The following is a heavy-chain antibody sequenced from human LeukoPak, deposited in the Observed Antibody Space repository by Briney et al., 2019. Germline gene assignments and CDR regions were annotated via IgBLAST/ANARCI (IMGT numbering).Heavy chain of an antibody. D-gene: IGHD2-21*02. J-gene: IGHJ4*02. Sequence: GGSLRLSCAASGFTFDDYTMPWVRHAPGKGLEWVSLISWDGGSTYYADSVKGRFTISRDNSKNSLYLQMNSLRTEDTALYYCAKGQAVVVTSPFDYWGQGTLVTVSS. CDR2: ISWDGGST. CDR3: AKGQAVVVTSPFDY. V-gene: IGHV3-43*01. CDR1: GFTFDDYT.